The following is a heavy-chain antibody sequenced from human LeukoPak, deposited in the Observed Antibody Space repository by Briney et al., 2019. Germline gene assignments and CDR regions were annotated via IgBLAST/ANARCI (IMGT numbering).Heavy chain of an antibody. V-gene: IGHV3-21*01. D-gene: IGHD6-19*01. CDR3: ARSLWAGTNPFDY. Sequence: GGSLRLSCAASGFTFSSYSMNWVRQAPGKGLEWVSSISSSSSYIYYADSVKGRFTISRDNAKNSLYLQMNSLRAEDTAVYYCARSLWAGTNPFDYWGQGTLVTVSP. CDR1: GFTFSSYS. J-gene: IGHJ4*02. CDR2: ISSSSSYI.